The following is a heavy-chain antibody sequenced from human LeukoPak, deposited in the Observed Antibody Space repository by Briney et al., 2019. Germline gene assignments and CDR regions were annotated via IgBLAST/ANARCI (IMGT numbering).Heavy chain of an antibody. Sequence: ASVKVSCKASGYTFTGYYMHWVRQAPGQGLEWMGRIIPILGIANYAQKFQGRVTITADKSTSTAYMELSSLRSEDTAVYYCARDPRRWLQSFGPAHTFDYWGQGTLVTVSS. CDR1: GYTFTGYY. D-gene: IGHD5-12*01. CDR2: IIPILGIA. V-gene: IGHV1-69*04. J-gene: IGHJ4*02. CDR3: ARDPRRWLQSFGPAHTFDY.